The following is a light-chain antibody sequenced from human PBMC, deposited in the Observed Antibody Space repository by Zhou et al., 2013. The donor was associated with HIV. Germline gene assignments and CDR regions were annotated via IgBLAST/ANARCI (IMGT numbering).Light chain of an antibody. J-gene: IGKJ2*01. CDR3: QQYYSSPYT. Sequence: DIQMTQSPSTLSASVGDRVTITCRASQSISSWLAWYQQKPGKAPKVLIYKASSLESGVPSRFSGSGSGTEFTLTISSLQPDDFATYYCQQYYSSPYTFGQGTNLEIK. CDR1: QSISSW. V-gene: IGKV1-5*03. CDR2: KAS.